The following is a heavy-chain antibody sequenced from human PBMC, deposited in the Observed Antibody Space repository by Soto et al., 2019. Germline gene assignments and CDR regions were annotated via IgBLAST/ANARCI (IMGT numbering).Heavy chain of an antibody. CDR2: FDPEDGET. D-gene: IGHD3-9*01. Sequence: SGKVSCKVSGYTLTELSMHWVRQAPGKGLEWMGGFDPEDGETIYAQKFQGRVTMTEDTSTDTAYMELSSLRSEDTAVYYCATLTGLVINPGGYWGQGTLVTVSS. CDR1: GYTLTELS. J-gene: IGHJ4*02. CDR3: ATLTGLVINPGGY. V-gene: IGHV1-24*01.